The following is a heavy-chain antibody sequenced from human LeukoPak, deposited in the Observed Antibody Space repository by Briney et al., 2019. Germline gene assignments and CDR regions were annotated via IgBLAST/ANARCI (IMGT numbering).Heavy chain of an antibody. CDR1: GGSFGGYY. CDR2: INDSGSS. CDR3: ARAHMVRVSGYYYYMDV. Sequence: PSETLSLTCAVYGGSFGGYYWSWIRQPPGKGLEWIGEINDSGSSNYIPSLKSRVTISVDRSKNQFSLKLSSVTAADTAVYYCARAHMVRVSGYYYYMDVWGKGTTVTVSS. D-gene: IGHD3-10*01. J-gene: IGHJ6*03. V-gene: IGHV4-34*01.